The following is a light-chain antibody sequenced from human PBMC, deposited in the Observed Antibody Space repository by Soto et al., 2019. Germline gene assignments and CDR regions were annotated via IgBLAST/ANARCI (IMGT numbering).Light chain of an antibody. CDR3: QQYYSTTLT. CDR2: WAS. J-gene: IGKJ4*01. V-gene: IGKV4-1*01. Sequence: DIVMTQSPDSLAVSLGERATINCKSSQSVLYSSNNKNYLAWYQQKPGQPPKLLIYWASTRESGVPDRFSGSGSGKDFTLTISSLQAEDVAVYYCQQYYSTTLTFGGGTKVEFK. CDR1: QSVLYSSNNKNY.